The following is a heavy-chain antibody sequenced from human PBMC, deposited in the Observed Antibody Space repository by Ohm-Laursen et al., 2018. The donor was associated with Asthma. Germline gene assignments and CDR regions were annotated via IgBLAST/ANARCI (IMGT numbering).Heavy chain of an antibody. CDR1: GFTFSSYA. V-gene: IGHV3-30-3*01. Sequence: SLRLSCSASGFTFSSYAMHWVRQAPGKGLEWVAVISYDGSNKYYTDSVKGRFTISRDSSKNTLYLQMNSLRAEDTAVYYCASTTVTTGWYFDLWGRGTLVTVSS. CDR3: ASTTVTTGWYFDL. CDR2: ISYDGSNK. D-gene: IGHD4-17*01. J-gene: IGHJ2*01.